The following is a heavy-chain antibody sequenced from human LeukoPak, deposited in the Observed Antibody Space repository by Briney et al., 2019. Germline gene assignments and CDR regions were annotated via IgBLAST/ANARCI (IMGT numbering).Heavy chain of an antibody. V-gene: IGHV3-43*01. CDR1: GFTFDDYT. CDR3: ASLRAAGTRWFDP. CDR2: ISWDGGST. J-gene: IGHJ5*02. Sequence: GGSLRLSCAASGFTFDDYTVHWVRQAPGKGLEWVSLISWDGGSTYYADSVKGRFTISRDNSKNTLYLQMNSLRAEDTAVYYCASLRAAGTRWFDPWGQGTLVTVSS. D-gene: IGHD6-13*01.